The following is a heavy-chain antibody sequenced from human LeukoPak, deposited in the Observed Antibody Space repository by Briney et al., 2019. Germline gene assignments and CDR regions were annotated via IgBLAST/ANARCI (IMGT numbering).Heavy chain of an antibody. D-gene: IGHD2-8*02. Sequence: SQTLSLTCTVSGGSVNSGGSYWTWIRQHPGKGLEWIGYISYSGNTYYSPPLKSRITISVDTSKNQFSLKLSSVTAADTAVHYCARIDTGGADCWGQGTMVTVSS. J-gene: IGHJ4*02. CDR1: GGSVNSGGSY. V-gene: IGHV4-31*02. CDR3: ARIDTGGADC. CDR2: ISYSGNT.